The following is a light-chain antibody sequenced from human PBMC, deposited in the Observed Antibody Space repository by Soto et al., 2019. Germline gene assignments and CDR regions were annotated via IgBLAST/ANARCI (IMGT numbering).Light chain of an antibody. CDR1: SGHSDHA. Sequence: QSVLTQSPSASASLGASVKLSCTLSSGHSDHAIAWHQQQAEKAPRYLMKLNNDGSHTKGDGIPDRFSGSSSGAERYLIISGLQSEDEADYYCQTWDTGSHLVFGGGTKVTVL. CDR2: LNNDGSH. J-gene: IGLJ2*01. CDR3: QTWDTGSHLV. V-gene: IGLV4-69*01.